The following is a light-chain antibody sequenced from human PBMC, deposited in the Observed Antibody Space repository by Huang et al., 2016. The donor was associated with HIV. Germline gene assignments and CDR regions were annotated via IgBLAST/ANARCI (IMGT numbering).Light chain of an antibody. CDR2: WSS. CDR1: QTISYNKNY. CDR3: QQYYSKPLT. Sequence: DIVMTQSPDSLAVSLGERATIHCKSSQTISYNKNYLAWYQQKPGKSPKLLIYWSSTRESGVPDRFSGSGSGTDFTLTISSLQAEDVAVYYCQQYYSKPLTFGGGTKVEIK. V-gene: IGKV4-1*01. J-gene: IGKJ4*01.